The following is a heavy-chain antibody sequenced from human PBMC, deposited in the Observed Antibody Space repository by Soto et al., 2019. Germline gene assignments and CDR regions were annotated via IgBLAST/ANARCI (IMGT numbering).Heavy chain of an antibody. CDR2: IIPIFGTA. V-gene: IGHV1-69*12. D-gene: IGHD3-22*01. J-gene: IGHJ2*01. Sequence: QVQLVQSGAEVKKPGSSVKVSCKASGGTFSSYAISWVRQAPGQGLEWMGGIIPIFGTANYAQKFQGRVTITADESTSTAYMELSSLRSEDTAVYYCARHYYDSSGAPHITRDFYWYFDLWGRGTLVTVSS. CDR3: ARHYYDSSGAPHITRDFYWYFDL. CDR1: GGTFSSYA.